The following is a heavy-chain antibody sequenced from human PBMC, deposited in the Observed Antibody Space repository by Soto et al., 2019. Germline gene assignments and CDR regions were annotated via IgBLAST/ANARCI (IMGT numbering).Heavy chain of an antibody. J-gene: IGHJ6*02. CDR1: GYTFNSYG. CDR3: ARGGYYDSSGSRNYHYYGMDA. CDR2: FSPYDDNT. Sequence: QVQLVQSGTEVKKPGASVKVSCKASGYTFNSYGISWVRQAPGQGLEWMGWFSPYDDNTNYAQNLQGRVTMTTDTSTRTAYMELRSLRSDDTAVYYCARGGYYDSSGSRNYHYYGMDAGGQGTTVTVS. V-gene: IGHV1-18*01. D-gene: IGHD3-22*01.